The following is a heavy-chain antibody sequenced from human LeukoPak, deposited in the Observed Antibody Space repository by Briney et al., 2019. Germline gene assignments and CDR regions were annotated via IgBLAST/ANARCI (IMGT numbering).Heavy chain of an antibody. Sequence: SGPTLVKPTQTLTLTCTFSGFSLSTSGVGVGWIRQPPGKALEWLALIYWDDGKRYSPSLKSRLTIIKDTSKNQVVLTMTNMDPVDTATYYCARLYDSSGYFGVDYWGQGALVTVSS. CDR1: GFSLSTSGVG. CDR2: IYWDDGK. V-gene: IGHV2-5*02. J-gene: IGHJ4*02. D-gene: IGHD3-22*01. CDR3: ARLYDSSGYFGVDY.